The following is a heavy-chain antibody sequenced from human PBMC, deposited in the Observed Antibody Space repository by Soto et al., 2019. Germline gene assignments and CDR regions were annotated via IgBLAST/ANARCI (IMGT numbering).Heavy chain of an antibody. D-gene: IGHD1-26*01. Sequence: ASVKLSSKASGYTFTCYGISWARQAPGQGLEWMGWISAYNGNTNYAQKLQGRVTMTTDTSTSTAYMELRSLRSDDTAVYYCARVQWELLIRAFDIWGQGTMVTVSS. CDR3: ARVQWELLIRAFDI. V-gene: IGHV1-18*01. CDR1: GYTFTCYG. J-gene: IGHJ3*02. CDR2: ISAYNGNT.